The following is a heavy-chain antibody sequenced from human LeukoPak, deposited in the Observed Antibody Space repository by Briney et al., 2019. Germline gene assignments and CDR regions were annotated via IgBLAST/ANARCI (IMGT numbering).Heavy chain of an antibody. J-gene: IGHJ4*02. CDR3: AKGMATTTWLLEY. Sequence: GRSLRLSCAASGFTFSTYGVHRVRQAPGKGLEWVAVVSYDGSHKYYADSVKGRFTISRDNSMNTLYLQMNSLRPEDTAVYYCAKGMATTTWLLEYWGQGTLVTVSS. CDR1: GFTFSTYG. D-gene: IGHD5-24*01. CDR2: VSYDGSHK. V-gene: IGHV3-30*18.